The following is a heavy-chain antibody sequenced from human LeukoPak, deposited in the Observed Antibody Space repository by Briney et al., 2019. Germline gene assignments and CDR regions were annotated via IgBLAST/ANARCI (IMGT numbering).Heavy chain of an antibody. CDR1: GFTFSSYA. V-gene: IGHV3-23*01. CDR3: AKDLAITMIVVGLFDY. CDR2: ISGSGGST. D-gene: IGHD3-22*01. Sequence: PGGSLRLSCAASGFTFSSYAMSWVRQAPGKGLERVSAISGSGGSTYYADSVKGRFTISRDNSKNTLYLQMNSLRAEDTAVYYCAKDLAITMIVVGLFDYWGQGTLVTVSS. J-gene: IGHJ4*02.